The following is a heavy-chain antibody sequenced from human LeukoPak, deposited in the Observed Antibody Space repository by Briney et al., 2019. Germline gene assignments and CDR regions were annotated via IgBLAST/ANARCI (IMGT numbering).Heavy chain of an antibody. CDR1: GYTFTGYY. CDR3: ARGSGSYYAYYYYYMDV. J-gene: IGHJ6*03. Sequence: ASVKVSCKASGYTFTGYYMHWVRQAPGQGLEWMGWINPNSGGTNYAQKFQCRRTMTRDTSISTAYMELSRLRSDDTAVYYCARGSGSYYAYYYYYMDVWGKGTTVTVSS. CDR2: INPNSGGT. D-gene: IGHD3-10*01. V-gene: IGHV1-2*02.